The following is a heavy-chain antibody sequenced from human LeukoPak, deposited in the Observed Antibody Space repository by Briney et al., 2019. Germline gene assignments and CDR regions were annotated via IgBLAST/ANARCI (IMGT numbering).Heavy chain of an antibody. V-gene: IGHV3-53*01. CDR1: GFTFSSYG. CDR2: IYSGGST. CDR3: AREVWIAHAFDI. Sequence: RPGGSLRLSCAASGFTFSSYGMHWVRQAPGKGLEWVAVIYSGGSTYYADSVKGRFTISRDNSKNTLYLQMNSLRAEDTAVYYCAREVWIAHAFDIWGQGTMVTVSS. D-gene: IGHD2-2*03. J-gene: IGHJ3*02.